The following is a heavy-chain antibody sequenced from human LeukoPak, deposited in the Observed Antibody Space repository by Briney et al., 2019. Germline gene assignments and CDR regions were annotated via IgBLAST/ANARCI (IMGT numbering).Heavy chain of an antibody. CDR2: IDPSGTAL. CDR1: GFTIRDYV. CDR3: ARAAYNWN. D-gene: IGHD1-20*01. V-gene: IGHV3-11*01. J-gene: IGHJ4*02. Sequence: GGSLRLSCAASGFTIRDYVMSWVRQAPGKGLEWVSYIDPSGTALYYADSVKGRFTVSRDNGKNSLSLQLHSLRAEYTALYYCARAAYNWNWGQGTLVTVSS.